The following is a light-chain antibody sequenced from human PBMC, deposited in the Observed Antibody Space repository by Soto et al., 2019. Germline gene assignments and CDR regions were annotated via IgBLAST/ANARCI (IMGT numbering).Light chain of an antibody. V-gene: IGKV1-5*01. CDR1: RNITFW. CDR3: QEYSRD. CDR2: EAS. J-gene: IGKJ4*01. Sequence: DIQMTQSPSTLSASVGDRVTITCRASRNITFWLAWYQQKPGKAPKALSYEASNLESGVPSRFSGSGSGTEFTRTISSLQPDDFATYYCQEYSRDFGGGTRVEIK.